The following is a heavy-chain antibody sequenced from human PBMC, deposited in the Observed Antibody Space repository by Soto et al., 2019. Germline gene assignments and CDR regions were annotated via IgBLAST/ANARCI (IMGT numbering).Heavy chain of an antibody. CDR3: ASVVPAAITLDGMDV. J-gene: IGHJ6*02. V-gene: IGHV1-69*13. CDR2: IIPIFGTA. D-gene: IGHD2-2*01. Sequence: GASVKVSCKASGGTFSSYAISWVRQAPGQGLERMGGIIPIFGTANYAQKFQGRVTITADESTSTAYMELSSLRSEDTAVYYCASVVPAAITLDGMDVWGQGTTVTVSS. CDR1: GGTFSSYA.